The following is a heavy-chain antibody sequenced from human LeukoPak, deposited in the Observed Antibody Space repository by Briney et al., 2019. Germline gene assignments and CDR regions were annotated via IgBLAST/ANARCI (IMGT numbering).Heavy chain of an antibody. CDR3: ARDRGSSSSTYYYYYMDV. V-gene: IGHV1-18*01. CDR1: GYTFISYG. J-gene: IGHJ6*03. D-gene: IGHD6-6*01. CDR2: ISAYNGNT. Sequence: ASVKVSCKASGYTFISYGISCVRQAPGQGLEWMGWISAYNGNTNYAQKLQGRVTMTTDTSTSTAYMELRSLRSDDTDVYYCARDRGSSSSTYYYYYMDVWSKGTTVTVSS.